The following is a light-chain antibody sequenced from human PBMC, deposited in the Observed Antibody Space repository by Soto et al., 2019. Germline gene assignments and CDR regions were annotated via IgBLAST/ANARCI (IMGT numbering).Light chain of an antibody. Sequence: EIVLTQSPGTLSLSPGERATLSCRASQSINTRYSAWYQQKPGQPPRLLIYATSSRAPGIPDRFSGSGSGTDFTLTISRLEPEDFTVYYCQQYATSPGTFGQGTKVAIK. CDR2: ATS. V-gene: IGKV3-20*01. CDR1: QSINTRY. CDR3: QQYATSPGT. J-gene: IGKJ1*01.